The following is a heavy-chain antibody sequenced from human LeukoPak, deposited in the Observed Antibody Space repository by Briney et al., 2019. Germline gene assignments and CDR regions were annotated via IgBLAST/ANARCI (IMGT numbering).Heavy chain of an antibody. V-gene: IGHV3-15*01. CDR2: IKSKTDGGTI. CDR1: GFTFTNAW. Sequence: GGSLRLSCAASGFTFTNAWTSWVRQAPGKGLEWVGRIKSKTDGGTIEYAAPVKDRFTISRDDSKNTVYLQMKSLKTEDTGVYYCATLTYYYDSRGYYPYWGQGTLVTVSS. J-gene: IGHJ4*02. CDR3: ATLTYYYDSRGYYPY. D-gene: IGHD3-22*01.